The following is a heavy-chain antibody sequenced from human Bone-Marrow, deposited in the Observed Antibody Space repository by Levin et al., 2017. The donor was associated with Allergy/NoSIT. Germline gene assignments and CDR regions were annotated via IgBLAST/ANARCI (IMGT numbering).Heavy chain of an antibody. Sequence: AASVKVSCKASGYTFTSDYMHWVRQAPGQGLEWMGIINPSGGSTDYAQRFQGRVAMTRDTSTTTVYMELSSLTSEDTAVYYCARGGGWQRTADYWGQGTLVTVSS. CDR3: ARGGGWQRTADY. CDR1: GYTFTSDY. CDR2: INPSGGST. V-gene: IGHV1-46*01. D-gene: IGHD3-10*01. J-gene: IGHJ4*02.